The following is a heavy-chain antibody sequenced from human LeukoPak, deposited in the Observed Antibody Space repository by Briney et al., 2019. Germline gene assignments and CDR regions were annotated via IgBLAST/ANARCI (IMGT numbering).Heavy chain of an antibody. CDR3: ARGIGKVAAVRGVIITGAMYFDY. CDR2: INHSGST. D-gene: IGHD3-10*01. V-gene: IGHV4-34*01. Sequence: SETLSLTCAVYGGSFSGYYWSWIRQPPGKGLEWIGEINHSGSTNYNPSLKSRVTISVDTSNNQFSLNLSSVTAADTAVYLCARGIGKVAAVRGVIITGAMYFDYWGQGTLVTVSS. CDR1: GGSFSGYY. J-gene: IGHJ4*02.